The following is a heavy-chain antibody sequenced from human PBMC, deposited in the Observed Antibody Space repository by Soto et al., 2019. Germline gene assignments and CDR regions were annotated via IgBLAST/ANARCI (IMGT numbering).Heavy chain of an antibody. D-gene: IGHD3-3*01. V-gene: IGHV4-61*01. J-gene: IGHJ4*02. CDR3: AWDFAYFAS. CDR1: GGSFKSGSYS. CDR2: VYHTGRT. Sequence: QVQLQESGPGLVKPSETLSLTCTASGGSFKSGSYSWSWIRQPPGKGLEWIGYVYHTGRTSYNPSLKSRVSISMDTSMNQFSLNLDSVTGADTGVYFCAWDFAYFASWGQGTLVTVSS.